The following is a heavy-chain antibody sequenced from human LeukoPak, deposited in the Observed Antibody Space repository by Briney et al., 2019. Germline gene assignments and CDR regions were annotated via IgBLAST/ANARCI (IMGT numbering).Heavy chain of an antibody. V-gene: IGHV4-34*01. Sequence: ETLSLTCAVYGGSFSGYYWSWIRQPPGKGLEWIGEINHSGSTNYNPSLKSRVTISVDTSKNQFSLKLSSVTAADTAVYYCAVGSSWTYYYMDVWGKGTTVTISS. CDR1: GGSFSGYY. CDR3: AVGSSWTYYYMDV. J-gene: IGHJ6*03. CDR2: INHSGST. D-gene: IGHD6-13*01.